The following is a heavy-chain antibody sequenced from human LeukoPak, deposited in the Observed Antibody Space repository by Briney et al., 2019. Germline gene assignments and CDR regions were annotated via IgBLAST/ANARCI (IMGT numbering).Heavy chain of an antibody. V-gene: IGHV1-46*01. CDR1: GYTFTSYD. D-gene: IGHD2-2*01. Sequence: ASVKVSCKASGYTFTSYDINWVRQAPGQGLEWMGIINPSGGSTSYAQKFQGRVTMTRDTSTSTVYMELSSLRSEDTAVYYCARANDGYCSSTSCYGAYFDYWGQGTLVTVSS. CDR2: INPSGGST. J-gene: IGHJ4*02. CDR3: ARANDGYCSSTSCYGAYFDY.